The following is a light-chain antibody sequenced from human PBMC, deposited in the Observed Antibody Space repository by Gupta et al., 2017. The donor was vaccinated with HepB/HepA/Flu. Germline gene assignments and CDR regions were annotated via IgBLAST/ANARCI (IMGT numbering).Light chain of an antibody. CDR2: QGR. CDR1: AVPQQY. Sequence: SYELTQPPSVSVSPGQTARITCSGDAVPQQYASWYQQRSGQAPVLVIYQGRENPSGIPERLSGVFSGTTGNSTTTRTXGXDEAVDXGEYSGSAEAISGIWVFGGGTKLTVL. J-gene: IGLJ3*02. V-gene: IGLV3-25*03. CDR3: EYSGSAEAISGIWV.